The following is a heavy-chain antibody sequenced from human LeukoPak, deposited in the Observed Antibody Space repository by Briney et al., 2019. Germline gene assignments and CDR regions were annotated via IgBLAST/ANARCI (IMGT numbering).Heavy chain of an antibody. V-gene: IGHV5-10-1*01. D-gene: IGHD1-1*01. CDR2: IDPSDFYT. CDR3: ARPVGSWNDAWFDP. Sequence: TGESLKISCKGSGYSFTSYWISWVRQMPGKGLEWMGRIDPSDFYTNYSPSFQGHVTISADKSISTAYLQWSSLKASDTAMYYCARPVGSWNDAWFDPWGQGTLVTVSS. J-gene: IGHJ5*02. CDR1: GYSFTSYW.